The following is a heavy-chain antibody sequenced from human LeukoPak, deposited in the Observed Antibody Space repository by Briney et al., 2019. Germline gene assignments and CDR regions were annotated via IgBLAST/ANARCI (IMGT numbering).Heavy chain of an antibody. J-gene: IGHJ1*01. D-gene: IGHD2-21*02. V-gene: IGHV3-23*01. CDR2: ISGSGTST. CDR3: TSWGDTTAEYFQR. Sequence: GGSLRLSCAASGFTFSNYAMSWVRQAPGKGLEWVSGISGSGTSTYYADSVKGRFTISRDNSKNTLYLQMNSLRVEDTAVYYCTSWGDTTAEYFQRWGQGTLVTVSS. CDR1: GFTFSNYA.